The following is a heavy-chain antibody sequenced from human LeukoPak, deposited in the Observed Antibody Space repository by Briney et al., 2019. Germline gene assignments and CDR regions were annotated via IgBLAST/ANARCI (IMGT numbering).Heavy chain of an antibody. V-gene: IGHV3-30*02. Sequence: GGSLRLSCAASGSTFSSYGMHWVRQAPGKGLEWVAFIRYDGSNKYYADSVKGRFTISRDNSKNTLYLQMNSLRAEDTAVYYCAKEGAGFLKSGDYWGQGTLVTVSS. CDR3: AKEGAGFLKSGDY. CDR2: IRYDGSNK. D-gene: IGHD3-3*01. CDR1: GSTFSSYG. J-gene: IGHJ4*02.